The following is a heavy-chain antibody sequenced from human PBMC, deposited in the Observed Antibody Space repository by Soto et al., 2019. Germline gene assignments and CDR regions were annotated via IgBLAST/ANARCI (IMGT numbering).Heavy chain of an antibody. CDR2: ISYDGSNK. CDR3: AKGPGRYGMDV. V-gene: IGHV3-30*18. CDR1: GFTFSSYG. J-gene: IGHJ6*02. Sequence: TGGSLRLSCAASGFTFSSYGMHWVRQAPGKGLEWVAVISYDGSNKYYADSVKGRFTTSRDNSKNTLYLQMNSLRAEDTAVYYCAKGPGRYGMDVWGQGTTVTVSS.